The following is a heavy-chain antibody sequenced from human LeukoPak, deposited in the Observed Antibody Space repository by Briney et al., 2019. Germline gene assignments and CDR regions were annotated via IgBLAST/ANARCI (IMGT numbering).Heavy chain of an antibody. Sequence: SETLSLTCTVSGGSISSGTYYWTWIRQHPGKGLEWIGYIYYSGSTYYKPSLMSRLTISVDTSKNQFSLKRTSVTAADTALYYCARARGSYFDYWGQGTLVTVSS. J-gene: IGHJ4*02. V-gene: IGHV4-31*03. CDR3: ARARGSYFDY. CDR2: IYYSGST. CDR1: GGSISSGTYY. D-gene: IGHD5-12*01.